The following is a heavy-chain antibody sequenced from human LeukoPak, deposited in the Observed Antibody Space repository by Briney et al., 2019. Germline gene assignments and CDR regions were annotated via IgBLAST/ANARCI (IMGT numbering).Heavy chain of an antibody. Sequence: GGSQRLSCAASGFTFSSYWMNWVRQAPGKGLEWVANIKQDGSGKYYVDSVKGRFTISRDNAKKSLYLQMNSLRAEDTAVYYCSRLAYCGGDCYSYYFDYWGQGTLVTVSS. CDR1: GFTFSSYW. V-gene: IGHV3-7*01. CDR2: IKQDGSGK. CDR3: SRLAYCGGDCYSYYFDY. J-gene: IGHJ4*02. D-gene: IGHD2-21*02.